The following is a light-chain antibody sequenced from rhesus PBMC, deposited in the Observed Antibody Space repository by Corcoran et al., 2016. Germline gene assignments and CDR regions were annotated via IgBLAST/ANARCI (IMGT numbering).Light chain of an antibody. J-gene: IGKJ2*01. V-gene: IGKV1-25*01. CDR1: QAITTD. CDR3: QHYHRTPYS. Sequence: DVQMTQSPSSLSASVGDRVTITCRASQAITTDLAWYQQSPGESPKLLIYEASSLQSGIPSRFSGSGSGTDCSLTISSLQSEDFATYYCQHYHRTPYSFGRGTKVDIK. CDR2: EAS.